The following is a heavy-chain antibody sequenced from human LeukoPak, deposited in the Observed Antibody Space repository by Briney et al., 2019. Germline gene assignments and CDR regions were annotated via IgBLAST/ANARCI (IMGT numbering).Heavy chain of an antibody. V-gene: IGHV1-18*01. Sequence: ASVKVSCKASGYTFVTYGINWVRPTPGQGPAWIGWISTYNGNTKYALRFQDRVTLTRDTSTTSAYMELKTLTSDDRAVYYCARASFDHWGQGTLVIVCS. CDR1: GYTFVTYG. CDR3: ARASFDH. CDR2: ISTYNGNT. J-gene: IGHJ4*02.